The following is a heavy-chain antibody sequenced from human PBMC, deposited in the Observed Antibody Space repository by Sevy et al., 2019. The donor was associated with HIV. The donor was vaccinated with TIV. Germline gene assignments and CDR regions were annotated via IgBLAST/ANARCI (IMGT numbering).Heavy chain of an antibody. D-gene: IGHD3-3*01. CDR3: AARKVGDFCCSSGSVRGPWAGGPLFDY. V-gene: IGHV3-23*01. CDR1: GFTLSNYA. CDR2: ISNTGENT. Sequence: GGSLRLSCRSSGFTLSNYAMTWVRQTPGRGLEWVSSISNTGENTYFADTVKGRFSNSREGFGKTLYLQMNSWRGEDTVLDYWAARKVGDFCCSSGSVRGPWAGGPLFDYWGQGILVTVSS. J-gene: IGHJ4*02.